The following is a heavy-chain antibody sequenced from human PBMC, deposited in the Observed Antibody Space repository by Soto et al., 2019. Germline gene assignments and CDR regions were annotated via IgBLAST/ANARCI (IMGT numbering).Heavy chain of an antibody. CDR2: INPSGGST. J-gene: IGHJ6*02. Sequence: ASVKVSCKASGYTFTSYYMHWVRQAPGQGLVWMGIINPSGGSTSYAQKFQGRVTMTRDTSTSTVYMELSSLRSEDTAVYYCARGARYCSSTSGYTYYYNGIDVWGQGTTVTVSS. D-gene: IGHD2-2*02. CDR3: ARGARYCSSTSGYTYYYNGIDV. CDR1: GYTFTSYY. V-gene: IGHV1-46*01.